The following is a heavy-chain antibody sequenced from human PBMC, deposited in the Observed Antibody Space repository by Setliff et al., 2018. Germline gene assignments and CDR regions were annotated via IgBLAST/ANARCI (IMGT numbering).Heavy chain of an antibody. CDR2: IYYRGDT. V-gene: IGHV4-39*01. CDR3: ARTGTYRYFDY. Sequence: SETLSLTCTVSGASLSSGTYYWGWIRQPPGKGLEWIGRIYYRGDTYYNSSLKGRLTISVDTAQNQFSLRLTSVTAADTAVYYCARTGTYRYFDYWGQGALVTVSS. D-gene: IGHD1-1*01. CDR1: GASLSSGTYY. J-gene: IGHJ4*02.